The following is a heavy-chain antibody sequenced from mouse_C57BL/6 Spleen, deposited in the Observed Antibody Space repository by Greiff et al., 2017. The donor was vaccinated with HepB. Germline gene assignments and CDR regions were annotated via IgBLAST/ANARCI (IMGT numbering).Heavy chain of an antibody. Sequence: VQLQQPGAELVRPGSSVKLSCKASGYTFTSYWMHWVKQRPIQGLEWIGNIDPSDSETHYNQKFKDKATLTVDKSSSTAYMQLSSLTSEDSAVYYCARGLYFRAMDYWGQGTSVTVSS. J-gene: IGHJ4*01. CDR1: GYTFTSYW. CDR3: ARGLYFRAMDY. D-gene: IGHD6-1*01. V-gene: IGHV1-52*01. CDR2: IDPSDSET.